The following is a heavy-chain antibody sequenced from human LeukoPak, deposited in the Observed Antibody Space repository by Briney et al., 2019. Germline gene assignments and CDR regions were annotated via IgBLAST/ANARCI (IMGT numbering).Heavy chain of an antibody. V-gene: IGHV3-33*01. D-gene: IGHD5-24*01. Sequence: PGGSLSLSCAASGFTFSSYGMHWVRQAPGKGLEWVAVIWYDGSNKYYADSVKGRFTISRDNSKNTLYLQMNSLRAEDTAVYYCARDAGWLEMDAFDIWGQGTMVTVSS. J-gene: IGHJ3*02. CDR1: GFTFSSYG. CDR3: ARDAGWLEMDAFDI. CDR2: IWYDGSNK.